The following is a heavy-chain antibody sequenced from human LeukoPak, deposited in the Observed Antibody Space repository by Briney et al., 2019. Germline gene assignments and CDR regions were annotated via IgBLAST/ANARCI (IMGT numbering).Heavy chain of an antibody. V-gene: IGHV4-30-2*01. J-gene: IGHJ6*02. CDR2: IYHSGST. CDR3: ARSYYDSSGYYYGYYYYGMDV. D-gene: IGHD3-22*01. CDR1: GGSISSGGYS. Sequence: SQTLSLTCAVSGGSISSGGYSWSWIRQPPGKGLEWIGYIYHSGSTYYNPSPKSRVTISVDRSKNQFSLKLSSVTAADTAVYYCARSYYDSSGYYYGYYYYGMDVWGQGTTVTVSS.